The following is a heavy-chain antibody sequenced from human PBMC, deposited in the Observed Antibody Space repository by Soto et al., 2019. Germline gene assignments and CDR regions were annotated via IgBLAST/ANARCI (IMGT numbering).Heavy chain of an antibody. CDR2: IWYDGSNK. CDR1: GFTFSSYG. J-gene: IGHJ4*02. D-gene: IGHD3-3*01. Sequence: QVQLVESGGGVVQPGRYLRLSCAASGFTFSSYGMHWVRQAPGKGLEWVAVIWYDGSNKYYADSVKGRFTISRDNSKNTMYLQMISLRAEDTAVYYCERDLGRWEWLLLELDYWGEGTLVTVFS. V-gene: IGHV3-33*01. CDR3: ERDLGRWEWLLLELDY.